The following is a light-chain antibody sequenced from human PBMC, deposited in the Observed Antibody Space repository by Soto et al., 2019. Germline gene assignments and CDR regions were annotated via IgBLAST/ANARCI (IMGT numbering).Light chain of an antibody. CDR3: ATWHDSFYV. J-gene: IGLJ1*01. CDR1: TSDIGTNA. Sequence: QSVLTQPPSASGTPGQRVTVSCSGSTSDIGTNAVNWFQHLAGTAPRLLIYTNNQRPSGVPDRFSGSKSGTSASLAISGLQSEDEATYYCATWHDSFYVFGTGTKLTVL. V-gene: IGLV1-44*01. CDR2: TNN.